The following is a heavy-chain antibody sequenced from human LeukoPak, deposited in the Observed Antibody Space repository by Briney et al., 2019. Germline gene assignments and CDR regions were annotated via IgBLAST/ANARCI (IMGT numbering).Heavy chain of an antibody. CDR3: ARGATFDWLFLYFDY. Sequence: SETLSLTCAVYGGSFSGYYWSWIRQPPGKGLEWIGEINHSGSTNYNPSLKSRVTISVDTSKNQFSLKLSSVTAADTAVYYCARGATFDWLFLYFDYWGQGTLVTVSS. D-gene: IGHD3-9*01. CDR1: GGSFSGYY. CDR2: INHSGST. V-gene: IGHV4-34*01. J-gene: IGHJ4*02.